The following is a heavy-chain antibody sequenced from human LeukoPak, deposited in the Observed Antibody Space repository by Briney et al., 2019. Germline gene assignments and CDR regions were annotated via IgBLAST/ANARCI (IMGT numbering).Heavy chain of an antibody. V-gene: IGHV3-72*01. J-gene: IGHJ4*02. D-gene: IGHD1-14*01. CDR1: GFTFSDYY. CDR2: IRNKANSYTT. CDR3: EAPELDY. Sequence: GGSLRLSCAVSGFTFSDYYMDWVRQAPGKGLEWVGRIRNKANSYTTEYAASVKGRFTISRDDSRNSLYLQMNSLTAEDTAVYYCEAPELDYWGQGTLVTVSS.